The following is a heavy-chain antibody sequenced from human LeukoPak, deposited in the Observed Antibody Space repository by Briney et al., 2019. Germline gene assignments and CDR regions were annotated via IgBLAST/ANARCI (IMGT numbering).Heavy chain of an antibody. CDR2: IYYSGST. CDR3: ARVGSGSYFRYYYYYMDV. V-gene: IGHV4-39*07. D-gene: IGHD1-26*01. Sequence: WVRQPPGKGLEWIGSIYYSGSTYYNPSLKSRVTISVDTSKNQFSLKLSSVTAADTAVYYCARVGSGSYFRYYYYYMDVWGKGTTVTVSS. J-gene: IGHJ6*03.